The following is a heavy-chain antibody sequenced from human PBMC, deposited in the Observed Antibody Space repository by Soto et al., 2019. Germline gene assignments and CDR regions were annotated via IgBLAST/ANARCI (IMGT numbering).Heavy chain of an antibody. J-gene: IGHJ5*01. V-gene: IGHV3-23*01. Sequence: EAQLLDSGGGLVQPGGSLRLSCAASGFSSSSYVMGWVRQTPGKGLEWVSGIGGGGGRTYYEDSVQGRFTISRDNSKNTLYLQMNSLRAEDTAVYYCAKGWLDFWGQGTLVTVSS. CDR1: GFSSSSYV. CDR2: IGGGGGRT. CDR3: AKGWLDF.